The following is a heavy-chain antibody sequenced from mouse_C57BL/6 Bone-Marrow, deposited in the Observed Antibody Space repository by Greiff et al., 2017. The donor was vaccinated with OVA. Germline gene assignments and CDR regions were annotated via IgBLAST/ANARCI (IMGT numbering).Heavy chain of an antibody. J-gene: IGHJ4*01. Sequence: QVQLQQSGAELVRPGASVTLSCKASGYTFTDYEMHWVKQTPVHGLEWIGAIDPETGGTTSHQKFKGKAILTADKSSSTAYMALRSLTSEDSAVYYCTRGYSNCYAMDYWGQGTSVTVSS. D-gene: IGHD2-5*01. V-gene: IGHV1-15*01. CDR3: TRGYSNCYAMDY. CDR1: GYTFTDYE. CDR2: IDPETGGT.